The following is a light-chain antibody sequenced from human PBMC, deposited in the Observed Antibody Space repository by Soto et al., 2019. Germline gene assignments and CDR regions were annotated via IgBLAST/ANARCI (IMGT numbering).Light chain of an antibody. J-gene: IGKJ1*01. V-gene: IGKV1-5*03. Sequence: EIQMTQSPSTMSASLGDRVTITCRASQSISSWLAWYQQKPGKAPKLLIYKASTLKSGVPSRFSGSGSGTEFTLTISSLQPDDFATYYCQHYNSYSEAFGQVTKAAIK. CDR1: QSISSW. CDR2: KAS. CDR3: QHYNSYSEA.